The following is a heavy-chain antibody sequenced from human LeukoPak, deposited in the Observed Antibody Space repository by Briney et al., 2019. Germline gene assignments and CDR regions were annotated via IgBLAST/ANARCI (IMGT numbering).Heavy chain of an antibody. D-gene: IGHD3-22*01. CDR2: IQDDGATT. Sequence: GGSLRLSCAASGLTFSNFPIHWVRQAPGKGLEWVALIQDDGATTNYVDSVRGRFTISSNNSKSTVYLQMNSLKPDDTAVYYCATQSITLVVVIFPFDYWGQGTLVTVSS. J-gene: IGHJ4*02. CDR3: ATQSITLVVVIFPFDY. CDR1: GLTFSNFP. V-gene: IGHV3-30*02.